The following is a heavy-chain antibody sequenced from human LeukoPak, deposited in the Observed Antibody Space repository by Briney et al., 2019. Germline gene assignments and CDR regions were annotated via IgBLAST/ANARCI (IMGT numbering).Heavy chain of an antibody. V-gene: IGHV2-70*11. D-gene: IGHD5-18*01. Sequence: TLSLTCTVSGHSISSNYGSSIRQPPGKALEWLARIDWDDDKYYSTPRKTRLTISKDTSKHQVVLTMANMDPVDTAAYYCARIQGYGCWGYYMDVWGKGTTVTVSS. CDR2: IDWDDDK. CDR3: ARIQGYGCWGYYMDV. CDR1: GHSISSNY. J-gene: IGHJ6*03.